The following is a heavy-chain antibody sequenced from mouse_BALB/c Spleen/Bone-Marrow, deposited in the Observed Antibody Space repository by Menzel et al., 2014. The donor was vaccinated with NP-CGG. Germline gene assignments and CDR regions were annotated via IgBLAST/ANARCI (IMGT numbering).Heavy chain of an antibody. J-gene: IGHJ3*01. V-gene: IGHV1-18*01. CDR2: INPYNGGS. CDR1: GYSFAGYT. D-gene: IGHD1-1*01. CDR3: AREGYGSSYGFAY. Sequence: EVHLQQSGPELVKPGASMKISCKASGYSFAGYTMNWVKQSHGRNLEWIGLINPYNGGSSYNQKFKGKATLTVDKSSSTAYMELLSLTSEDSAVYYCAREGYGSSYGFAYWGQGTLVTVSA.